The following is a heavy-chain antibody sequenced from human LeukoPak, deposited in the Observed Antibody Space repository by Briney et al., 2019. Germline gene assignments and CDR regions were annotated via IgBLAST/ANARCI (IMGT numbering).Heavy chain of an antibody. V-gene: IGHV1-2*02. CDR2: INPNSGGT. Sequence: ASVKVSCKASGYTFTGYYMLWVRQATGQGLEWMGWINPNSGGTNYAQKFQGRVTMTRDTSISTAYMELSRLRSDDTAVYYCAQGYCSSNNCHPLDYWGQGTLVIVSS. CDR1: GYTFTGYY. D-gene: IGHD2-2*01. CDR3: AQGYCSSNNCHPLDY. J-gene: IGHJ4*02.